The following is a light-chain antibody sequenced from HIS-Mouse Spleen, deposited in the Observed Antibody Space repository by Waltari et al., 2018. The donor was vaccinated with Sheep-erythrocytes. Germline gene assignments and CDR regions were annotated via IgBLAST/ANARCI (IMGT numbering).Light chain of an antibody. CDR3: CSYAGSSTPWV. CDR1: SSDVGRDNL. V-gene: IGLV2-23*01. Sequence: QSALTQPASVSGSPGQSITISCTGTSSDVGRDNLFSWYQQHPGKAPKLMIYEGSKRPSGVSNRFSGSKSGNTASLTISGLQAEDEADYYCCSYAGSSTPWVFGGGTKLTVL. CDR2: EGS. J-gene: IGLJ3*02.